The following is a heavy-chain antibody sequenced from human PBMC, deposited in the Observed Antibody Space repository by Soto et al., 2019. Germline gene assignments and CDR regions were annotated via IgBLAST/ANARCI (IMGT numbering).Heavy chain of an antibody. Sequence: EVQLVESGGGLVQPGGSLRLSCAGSGFTFSNYWMHWVRQAPGKGLEWVSRIDHDGPTDYADSVRGRLTISRDNPENTLYLQMNSPRTEETAVYYCVRDSHGDYWGQGTLVTVSS. CDR1: GFTFSNYW. CDR3: VRDSHGDY. V-gene: IGHV3-74*01. CDR2: IDHDGPT. J-gene: IGHJ4*02.